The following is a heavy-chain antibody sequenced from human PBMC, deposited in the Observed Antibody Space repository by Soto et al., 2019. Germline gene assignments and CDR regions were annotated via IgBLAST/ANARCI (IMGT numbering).Heavy chain of an antibody. CDR2: INPSGGST. CDR1: GYTFTSYY. Sequence: VASVKVSCKASGYTFTSYYMHWVRQAPGQGLESMGIINPSGGSTSYVQKFQGRVTMTRDTSTSTVYMELSSLRSEDTDVYYWLVGDILTRSRNAFDIWGQGTMVTVPS. D-gene: IGHD3-9*01. V-gene: IGHV1-46*01. CDR3: LVGDILTRSRNAFDI. J-gene: IGHJ3*02.